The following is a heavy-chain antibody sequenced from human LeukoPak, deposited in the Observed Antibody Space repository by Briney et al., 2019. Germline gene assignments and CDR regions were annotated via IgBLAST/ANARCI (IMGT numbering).Heavy chain of an antibody. D-gene: IGHD2-2*01. J-gene: IGHJ4*02. CDR2: ISGSGGST. Sequence: GGSLRLSCAASGFTFSSYAMSWVRQAPGKGLEWVSAISGSGGSTYYADSVKGRLTISRDNSKNTLYLQMNSLRAEDTAVYYCAKAGDIVVVPAAIPLYYFDYWGQGTLVTVSS. CDR3: AKAGDIVVVPAAIPLYYFDY. CDR1: GFTFSSYA. V-gene: IGHV3-23*01.